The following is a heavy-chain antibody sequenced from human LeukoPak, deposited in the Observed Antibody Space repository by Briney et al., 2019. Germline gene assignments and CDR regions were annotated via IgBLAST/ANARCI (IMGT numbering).Heavy chain of an antibody. CDR1: GYTFTGYY. V-gene: IGHV1-2*06. Sequence: ASVKVSCKASGYTFTGYYMHWVRQAPGQGLEWMGRIHPNSGGTNYAQKFQGRVTMTRDTSISTAYMELSSLRSEDTAVYYCARDVLRGYSYGNRYYFDYWGQGTLVTVSS. J-gene: IGHJ4*02. CDR2: IHPNSGGT. D-gene: IGHD5-18*01. CDR3: ARDVLRGYSYGNRYYFDY.